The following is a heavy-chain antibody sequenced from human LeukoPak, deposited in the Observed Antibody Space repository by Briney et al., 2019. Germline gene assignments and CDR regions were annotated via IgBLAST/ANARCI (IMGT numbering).Heavy chain of an antibody. Sequence: GGSLRLSCAASGFTFDDYAMHWVRQAPGKGLEWVSGISWNSGSIGYADSVKGRCTISRDNAKNSLYLQMNSLRAEDTALYYCAKARSSELLWFGSESRSGFDPWGQGTLVTASS. CDR3: AKARSSELLWFGSESRSGFDP. V-gene: IGHV3-9*01. CDR1: GFTFDDYA. D-gene: IGHD3-10*01. J-gene: IGHJ5*02. CDR2: ISWNSGSI.